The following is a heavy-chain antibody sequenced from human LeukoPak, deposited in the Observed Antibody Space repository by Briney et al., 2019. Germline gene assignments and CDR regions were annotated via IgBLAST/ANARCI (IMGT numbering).Heavy chain of an antibody. CDR1: GFTFSSYG. CDR3: ARDKGSGQKIGYFQH. CDR2: ISYDGSNK. V-gene: IGHV3-30*19. Sequence: GGSLRLSCAASGFTFSSYGMHWVRQAPGKGLEWVAVISYDGSNKYYADSVKGRFTISRDNSKNTLYLQMNSLRAEDTAVYYCARDKGSGQKIGYFQHWGQGTLVTVSS. D-gene: IGHD6-19*01. J-gene: IGHJ1*01.